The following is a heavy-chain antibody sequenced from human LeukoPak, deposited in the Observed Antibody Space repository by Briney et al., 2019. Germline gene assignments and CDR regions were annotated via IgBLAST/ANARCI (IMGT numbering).Heavy chain of an antibody. CDR2: IDPSGGRT. J-gene: IGHJ4*02. V-gene: IGHV1-46*01. D-gene: IGHD4-23*01. Sequence: ASVKVSCKASGYTFTGYHMHWVRQAPGQGLEWMGIIDPSGGRTTYTQKFQGKLITTTDTSTSTLYMELSSLRSEDTAVYYCARDPAGNSLLDYWGQGTLVTVSS. CDR3: ARDPAGNSLLDY. CDR1: GYTFTGYH.